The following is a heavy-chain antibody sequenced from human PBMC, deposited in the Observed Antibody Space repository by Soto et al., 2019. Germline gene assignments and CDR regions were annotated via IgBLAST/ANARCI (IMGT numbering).Heavy chain of an antibody. D-gene: IGHD6-19*01. J-gene: IGHJ4*02. Sequence: PGGSLRLSCAASGFTFSSYSMNWVRQAPGKGLEWVSSISSSSSYIYYADSVKGRFTISRDNAKNSLYLQMNSLRAEDTAVYYCARDSHSSGWYSGFDYWGQGTLVTVSS. CDR3: ARDSHSSGWYSGFDY. CDR2: ISSSSSYI. CDR1: GFTFSSYS. V-gene: IGHV3-21*01.